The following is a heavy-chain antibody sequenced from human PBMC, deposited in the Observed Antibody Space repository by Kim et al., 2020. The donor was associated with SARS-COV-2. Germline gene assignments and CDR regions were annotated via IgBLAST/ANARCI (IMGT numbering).Heavy chain of an antibody. CDR2: ISSNGGST. CDR1: GFTFSSYA. Sequence: GGSLRLSCSASGFTFSSYAMHWVRQAPGKGLEYVSAISSNGGSTYYADSVKGRFTISRDNSKNTLYLQMSSLRAEDTAVYYCVKDRERGYSGYDLASSGAFDIWGQGTMVTVSS. D-gene: IGHD5-12*01. J-gene: IGHJ3*02. CDR3: VKDRERGYSGYDLASSGAFDI. V-gene: IGHV3-64D*09.